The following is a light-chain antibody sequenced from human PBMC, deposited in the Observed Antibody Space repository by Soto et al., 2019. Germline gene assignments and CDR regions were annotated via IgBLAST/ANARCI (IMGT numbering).Light chain of an antibody. J-gene: IGLJ1*01. CDR2: EAS. CDR1: SSDVGTYGF. V-gene: IGLV2-23*01. Sequence: QSALSQPASVSGSPGQSITISCTGTSSDVGTYGFVSWYQQTPGKAPKVLIYEASKRPSGVSSRFSGSKSGNTASLTISGLEAEDEADYYCCSYGGSNNVFGTGTKVTVL. CDR3: CSYGGSNNV.